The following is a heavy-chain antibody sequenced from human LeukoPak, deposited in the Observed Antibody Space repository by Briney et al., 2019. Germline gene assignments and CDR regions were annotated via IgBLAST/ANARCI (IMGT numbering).Heavy chain of an antibody. Sequence: GGSLRLSCAASGFTFSSYAMSWVRQAPGKGLEWVSAISGSGGSTYYADSVKGRFTISRDNSKNTLYLQMNNLRAEDTAVYYCAKTADLWFGELFDDFDIWGQGKMVTVSS. V-gene: IGHV3-23*01. CDR3: AKTADLWFGELFDDFDI. J-gene: IGHJ3*02. CDR1: GFTFSSYA. CDR2: ISGSGGST. D-gene: IGHD3-10*01.